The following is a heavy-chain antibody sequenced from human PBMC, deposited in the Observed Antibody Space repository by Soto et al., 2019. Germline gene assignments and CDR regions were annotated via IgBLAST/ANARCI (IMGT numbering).Heavy chain of an antibody. CDR1: GVSISPYY. CDR2: VYYTGNT. CDR3: ARGLFGDYTLGSDY. V-gene: IGHV4-59*01. Sequence: SLTCTVSGVSISPYYWNWIRQPPGKGLEWIGYVYYTGNTNYNPSLKNRVTMSVDTSKIRFSLKLDSVTAADTAVYYCARGLFGDYTLGSDYWGQGTPVTVSS. D-gene: IGHD4-17*01. J-gene: IGHJ4*02.